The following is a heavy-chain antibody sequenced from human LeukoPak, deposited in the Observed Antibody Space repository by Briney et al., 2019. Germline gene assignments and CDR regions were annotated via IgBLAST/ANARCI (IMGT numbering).Heavy chain of an antibody. CDR1: GSSISSGGYY. Sequence: SQTLSLTCTVSGSSISSGGYYWSWIRQPPGKGLEWIGYIYYSGSTYYNPSLKSRVTISVDTSKNQFSLKLSSVTAADTAVYYCASRKVDTAMVTSHFDYWGQGTLVTVSS. V-gene: IGHV4-31*03. CDR3: ASRKVDTAMVTSHFDY. J-gene: IGHJ4*02. CDR2: IYYSGST. D-gene: IGHD5-18*01.